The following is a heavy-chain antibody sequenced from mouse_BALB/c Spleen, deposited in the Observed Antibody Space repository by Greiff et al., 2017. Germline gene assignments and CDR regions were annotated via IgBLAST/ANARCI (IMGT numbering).Heavy chain of an antibody. J-gene: IGHJ2*01. D-gene: IGHD3-1*01. V-gene: IGHV1-82*01. CDR1: GYAFSSSW. CDR2: IYPGDGDT. CDR3: ARSGDWHFDY. Sequence: QVQLQQSGPELVKPGASVKISCKASGYAFSSSWMNWVKQRPGQGLEWIGRIYPGDGDTNYNGKFKGKATLTADKSSSTAYMQLSSLTSVDSAVYFCARSGDWHFDYWGQGTTLTVSS.